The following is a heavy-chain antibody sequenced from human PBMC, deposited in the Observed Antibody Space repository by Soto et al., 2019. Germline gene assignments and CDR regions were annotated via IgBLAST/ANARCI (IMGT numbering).Heavy chain of an antibody. V-gene: IGHV1-18*04. D-gene: IGHD1-26*01. CDR3: ARWRRQIIVGATTYDYFDY. CDR2: ISAYNGNT. Sequence: ASVKVSCKASGYTFTSYGISWVRQAPGQGLEWMGWISAYNGNTNYAQKLQGRVTMTTDTSTSTAYMELRSLRSDDTAVYYCARWRRQIIVGATTYDYFDYWGQGNLVTVSS. J-gene: IGHJ4*02. CDR1: GYTFTSYG.